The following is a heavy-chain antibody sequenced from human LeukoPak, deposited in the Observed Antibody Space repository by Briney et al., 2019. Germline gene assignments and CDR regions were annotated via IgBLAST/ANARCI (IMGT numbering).Heavy chain of an antibody. Sequence: PGGSLRLSCAASGFTFSSYSMNWVRQAPGKGLEWVSSISGSSSYIYYADSVKARFTISRDNAKSTVHLQMNSLGAEDTAVYYCAREGAEPGTNLGAFDFWGQGTMVTVSS. V-gene: IGHV3-21*01. CDR3: AREGAEPGTNLGAFDF. CDR1: GFTFSSYS. D-gene: IGHD6-13*01. J-gene: IGHJ3*01. CDR2: ISGSSSYI.